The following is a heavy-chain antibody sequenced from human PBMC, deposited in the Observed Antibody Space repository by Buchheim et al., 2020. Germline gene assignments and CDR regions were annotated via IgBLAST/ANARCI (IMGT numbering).Heavy chain of an antibody. CDR3: ARHLAVAGNYFDY. CDR2: IYYSWST. Sequence: QLQLQESGPGLVKPSETLSLTCTVSGGSISSSSYYWGWIRQPPGKGLEWIGSIYYSWSTYYNPSLKSRVTISVDTSKNQFSLKLSSVTAADTAVYYCARHLAVAGNYFDYWGQGTL. CDR1: GGSISSSSYY. V-gene: IGHV4-39*01. D-gene: IGHD6-19*01. J-gene: IGHJ4*02.